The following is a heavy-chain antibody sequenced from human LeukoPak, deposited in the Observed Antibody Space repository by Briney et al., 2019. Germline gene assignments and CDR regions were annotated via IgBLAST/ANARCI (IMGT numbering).Heavy chain of an antibody. CDR3: ARDGKEQWLIYYFDY. CDR1: GFTFSSYA. Sequence: GRSLRLSCAASGFTFSSYAMHWVRQAPGKGLEWVAVISYDGSNKYYADSVKGRFTISRDNSKNTLYLQMNSLRAEDTAVYYCARDGKEQWLIYYFDYWGQGTLVTVSS. J-gene: IGHJ4*02. CDR2: ISYDGSNK. D-gene: IGHD6-19*01. V-gene: IGHV3-30-3*01.